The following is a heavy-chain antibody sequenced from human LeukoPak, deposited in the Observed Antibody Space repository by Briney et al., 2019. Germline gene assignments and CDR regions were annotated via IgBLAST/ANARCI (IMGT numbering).Heavy chain of an antibody. CDR3: AKRAAVTATRYFDS. D-gene: IGHD2-21*02. CDR2: IGGDSISI. Sequence: GGSLRVSCAASGFSFRNYAMNWVRQVPGKGLEWVSGIGGDSISIHYADSVKGRFTIFRDNSRNTLYLQMNSLRAEDTAIYYCAKRAAVTATRYFDSWGQGTLVTVSS. J-gene: IGHJ4*02. V-gene: IGHV3-23*01. CDR1: GFSFRNYA.